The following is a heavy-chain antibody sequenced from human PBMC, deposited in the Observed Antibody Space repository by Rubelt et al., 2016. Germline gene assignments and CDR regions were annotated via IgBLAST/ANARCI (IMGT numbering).Heavy chain of an antibody. CDR2: ISAYNGNT. D-gene: IGHD1-26*01. CDR3: AREAYSGRYPLIDY. V-gene: IGHV1-18*01. Sequence: QVQLVQSGAEVKKPGASVKVSCKASGYTFTTYGINWVRQAPGQGLEWMGWISAYNGNTNHAQKLQGRVTMTPDPSTRTAYMELRSLRSDDPAVYYCAREAYSGRYPLIDYWGQGTLVTVSS. CDR1: GYTFTTYG. J-gene: IGHJ4*02.